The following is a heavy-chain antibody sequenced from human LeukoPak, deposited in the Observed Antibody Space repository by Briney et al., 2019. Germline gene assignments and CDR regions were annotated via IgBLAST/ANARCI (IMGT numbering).Heavy chain of an antibody. CDR1: GGSISGYY. J-gene: IGHJ5*02. CDR2: IYNSGSI. CDR3: ARDKYSNYGNWFVP. V-gene: IGHV4-4*07. D-gene: IGHD4-11*01. Sequence: SETLSLTCSVSGGSISGYYWSWIRQPAGKGLEWLGRIYNSGSINYNPSLKSRVIMSVDTSKNQFSLKLRSVTAADTAVYYCARDKYSNYGNWFVPWGQGTLVTVSS.